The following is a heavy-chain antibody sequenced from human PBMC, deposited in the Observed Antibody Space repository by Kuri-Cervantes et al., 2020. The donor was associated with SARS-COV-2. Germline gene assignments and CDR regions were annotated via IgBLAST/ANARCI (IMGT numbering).Heavy chain of an antibody. D-gene: IGHD6-13*01. CDR3: AKVSIAAAGPYPETDY. V-gene: IGHV3-30*18. CDR1: GFTFSSYG. J-gene: IGHJ4*02. Sequence: GESLKISCAASGFTFSSYGMHWVRQAPGKGLEWVAVISYDGSNKYYAGSVKGRFTISRDNSKNTLYLQMNSLRAEDTAVYYCAKVSIAAAGPYPETDYWGQGTLVTVSS. CDR2: ISYDGSNK.